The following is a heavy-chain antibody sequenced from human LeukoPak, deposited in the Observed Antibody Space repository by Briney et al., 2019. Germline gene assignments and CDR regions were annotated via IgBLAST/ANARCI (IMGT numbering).Heavy chain of an antibody. Sequence: NASETLSLTCTVSGGSISNKYWSWIRQPPGKGLEWIGYIYYSGNTNYNPSLKSRVTILVDTSKNQVSLKLSSVTAADTAVYFCARDWGVGGRPGYMDVWGKGTTVTVSS. CDR2: IYYSGNT. CDR3: ARDWGVGGRPGYMDV. V-gene: IGHV4-59*01. D-gene: IGHD6-6*01. CDR1: GGSISNKY. J-gene: IGHJ6*03.